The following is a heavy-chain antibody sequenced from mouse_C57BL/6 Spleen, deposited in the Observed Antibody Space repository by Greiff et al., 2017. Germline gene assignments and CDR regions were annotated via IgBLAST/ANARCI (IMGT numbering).Heavy chain of an antibody. J-gene: IGHJ3*01. CDR1: GYTFTSYW. Sequence: VKLQQPGAELVKPGASVKVSCKASGYTFTSYWMHWVKQRPGQGLEWIGRIHPSDSDTNYNQKFKGKATLTVDKSSSTAYMQLSSLTSEDSAVYYCAIIYYDYDGFAYWGQGTLVTVSA. CDR3: AIIYYDYDGFAY. D-gene: IGHD2-4*01. V-gene: IGHV1-74*01. CDR2: IHPSDSDT.